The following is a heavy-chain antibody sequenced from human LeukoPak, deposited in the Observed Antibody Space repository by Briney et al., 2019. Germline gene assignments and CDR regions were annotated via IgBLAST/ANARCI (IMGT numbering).Heavy chain of an antibody. CDR3: AKWIQLPYGYFDY. J-gene: IGHJ4*02. CDR2: IYYIGSP. CDR1: GGSISSGGYY. Sequence: PSQTLSLTCTVSGGSISSGGYYWSWIRQHPGKGLEWIGYIYYIGSPYYNPSLKSRVTISVDTSKNQFSLKLTSVTAADTAVYYCAKWIQLPYGYFDYWGQGTLVTVSS. D-gene: IGHD5-18*01. V-gene: IGHV4-31*03.